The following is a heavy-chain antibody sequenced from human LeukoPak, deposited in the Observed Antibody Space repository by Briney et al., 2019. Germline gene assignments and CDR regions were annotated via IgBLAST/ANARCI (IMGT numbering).Heavy chain of an antibody. D-gene: IGHD6-19*01. V-gene: IGHV3-7*01. CDR3: AGGSGWLIEVY. J-gene: IGHJ4*02. CDR2: IKQDGSEE. CDR1: GFTFSTYW. Sequence: GGSLRLSCAASGFTFSTYWLSWVRQAPGKGLEWVANIKQDGSEEAYVDSVKGRFTISRDNAKNSLYLQMDSLRAEDTAVYYCAGGSGWLIEVYWGQGSLVTVSS.